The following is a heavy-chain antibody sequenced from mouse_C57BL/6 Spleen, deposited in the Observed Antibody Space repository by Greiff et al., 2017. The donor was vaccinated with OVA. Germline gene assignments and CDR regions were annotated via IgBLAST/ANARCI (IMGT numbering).Heavy chain of an antibody. J-gene: IGHJ1*03. CDR1: GYTFTDYY. Sequence: VQLQQSGPELVKPGASVKISCKASGYTFTDYYMNWVKQSHGKSLEWIGDINPNNGGTSYNQKFKGKATLTVDKSSSTAYMELRSLTSEDSAVYYCARYADGYWYFDVWGTGTTVTVSS. D-gene: IGHD2-3*01. V-gene: IGHV1-26*01. CDR2: INPNNGGT. CDR3: ARYADGYWYFDV.